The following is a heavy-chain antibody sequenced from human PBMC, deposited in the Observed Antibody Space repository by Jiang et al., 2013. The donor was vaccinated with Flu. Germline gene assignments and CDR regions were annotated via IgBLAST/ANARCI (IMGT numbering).Heavy chain of an antibody. Sequence: RVTISVDTSKNQFSLKLSSVTAADTAVYYCARGQWGGYYGSGGYWGQGTLVTVSS. J-gene: IGHJ4*02. D-gene: IGHD3-10*01. V-gene: IGHV4-34*01. CDR3: ARGQWGGYYGSGGY.